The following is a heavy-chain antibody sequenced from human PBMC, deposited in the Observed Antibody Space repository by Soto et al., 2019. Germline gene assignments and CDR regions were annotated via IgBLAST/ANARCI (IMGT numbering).Heavy chain of an antibody. J-gene: IGHJ4*02. CDR3: ARGLQVVAATVFDY. CDR2: IYYSGST. D-gene: IGHD2-15*01. V-gene: IGHV4-31*03. CDR1: GGSISSGGYY. Sequence: PSETLSLTYTISGGSISSGGYYWSWIRQHPGKGLEWIGYIYYSGSTYYNPSLKSRVTISVDTSKNQFSLKLSSVTAADTAVYYCARGLQVVAATVFDYWGQGTLVTVSS.